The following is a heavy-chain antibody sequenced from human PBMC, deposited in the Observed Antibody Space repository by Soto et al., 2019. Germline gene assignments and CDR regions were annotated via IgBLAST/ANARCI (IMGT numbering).Heavy chain of an antibody. CDR1: GDSFNDYP. D-gene: IGHD2-2*01. Sequence: QVQLVQSGAEVRKPGSSVKVSCHSSGDSFNDYPVTWVRQAPGQGLEWMGGTIPVSGTTNYAQEFQGRVTITADVSTSTVYMELSSLKYEDTALYYCASSYGVSCYGDFWGQGNLVTVSS. CDR3: ASSYGVSCYGDF. CDR2: TIPVSGTT. V-gene: IGHV1-69*01. J-gene: IGHJ4*02.